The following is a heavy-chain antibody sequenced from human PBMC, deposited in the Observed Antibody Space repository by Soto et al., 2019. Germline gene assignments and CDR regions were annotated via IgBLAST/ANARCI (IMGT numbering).Heavy chain of an antibody. CDR1: GGSISSYN. V-gene: IGHV4-59*08. Sequence: QVQLQESGPGLVKPSETLSLTCTVSGGSISSYNWSWIRQPPGKGLEWIGYIYYSGSTNYNPSLKSRVTISVDTSKNQFSLKLSSVTAADTAVSYCARLSVVPGYYYYYYMDVWGKGTTVTVSS. CDR2: IYYSGST. D-gene: IGHD2-2*01. J-gene: IGHJ6*03. CDR3: ARLSVVPGYYYYYYMDV.